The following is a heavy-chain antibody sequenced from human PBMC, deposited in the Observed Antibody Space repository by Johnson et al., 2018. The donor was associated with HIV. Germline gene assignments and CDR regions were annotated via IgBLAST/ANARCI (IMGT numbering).Heavy chain of an antibody. D-gene: IGHD6-13*01. V-gene: IGHV3-13*01. Sequence: VQLVESGGGVVQPGNSLRLSCAASGFTFDDYAMHWVRQAPGKGLEWVSDIGTADDTYYPGSVKGRFTISRENAKNSLYLQMNSLRAGDTAVYYGARSLSSSWYEGAFDIWGQGTMVTVSS. CDR2: IGTADDT. CDR1: GFTFDDYA. J-gene: IGHJ3*02. CDR3: ARSLSSSWYEGAFDI.